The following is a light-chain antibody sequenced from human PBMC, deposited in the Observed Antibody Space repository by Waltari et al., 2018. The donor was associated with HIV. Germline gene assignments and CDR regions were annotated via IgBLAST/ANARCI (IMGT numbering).Light chain of an antibody. CDR1: QSISSY. CDR3: QQSDSTPVT. CDR2: GAS. J-gene: IGKJ4*01. V-gene: IGKV1-39*01. Sequence: DIRMTQSPSSLSASVGDRVTITCRASQSISSYLNWYQQKPGKAPKLLIYGASSLQSGVPSRFSGSGSGTDFTLTISSLQPEDFATYYCQQSDSTPVTFGVGTKVEIK.